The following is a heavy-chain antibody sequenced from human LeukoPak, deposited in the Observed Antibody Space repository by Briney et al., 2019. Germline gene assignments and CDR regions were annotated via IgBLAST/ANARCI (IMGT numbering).Heavy chain of an antibody. CDR1: GFTFSSYG. Sequence: PGRSLRLSCAASGFTFSSYGMHWVRQAPGKGLEWVAVISYDGSNKYYADSVKGRFTISRDNSKNTLYLQMNSLRAEDTAVYYCAKTSHYYDSSGPWDYWGQGTLVTVSS. V-gene: IGHV3-30*18. J-gene: IGHJ4*02. CDR2: ISYDGSNK. CDR3: AKTSHYYDSSGPWDY. D-gene: IGHD3-22*01.